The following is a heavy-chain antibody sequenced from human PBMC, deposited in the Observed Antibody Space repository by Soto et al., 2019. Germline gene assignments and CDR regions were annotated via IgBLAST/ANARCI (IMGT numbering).Heavy chain of an antibody. CDR3: ARHKKFFDSSGYYDH. J-gene: IGHJ5*02. D-gene: IGHD3-22*01. V-gene: IGHV1-18*04. CDR1: GYTFVSYG. Sequence: QIQLVQSAAEVKKPGASVKVSCKTSGYTFVSYGISWVRQAPGQGLEWMGWISPYNGNTNFAQRYRGRVTLTTDTSTDIVYLDLGSLTSDDTAVYFCARHKKFFDSSGYYDHWRQGTLITVSS. CDR2: ISPYNGNT.